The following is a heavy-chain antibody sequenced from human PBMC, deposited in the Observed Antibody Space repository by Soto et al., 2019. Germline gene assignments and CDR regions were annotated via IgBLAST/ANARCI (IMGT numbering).Heavy chain of an antibody. CDR2: IIPIFGTA. V-gene: IGHV1-69*06. CDR3: ARDASSGYYYTAFDI. J-gene: IGHJ3*02. D-gene: IGHD3-22*01. CDR1: GGTFSSHA. Sequence: GASVKVSCKASGGTFSSHAISWVRQAPGQGLEWMGGIIPIFGTANYAQKFQGRVTITADKSTSTAYMELSSLRSEDTAVYYCARDASSGYYYTAFDIWGQGTMVTVSS.